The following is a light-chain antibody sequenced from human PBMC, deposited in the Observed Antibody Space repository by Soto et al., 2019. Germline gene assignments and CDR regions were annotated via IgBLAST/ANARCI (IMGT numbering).Light chain of an antibody. CDR2: EVS. Sequence: LTQPASVSGSPGQSITISCTGTSSDVGGYNYVSWYQQHPGKAPKPMIYEVSNRPSGVSNRFSGSKSGNTASLTISGLQAEDEADYYCSSYTSSSTPRVFGTGTKVTVL. CDR3: SSYTSSSTPRV. V-gene: IGLV2-14*01. J-gene: IGLJ1*01. CDR1: SSDVGGYNY.